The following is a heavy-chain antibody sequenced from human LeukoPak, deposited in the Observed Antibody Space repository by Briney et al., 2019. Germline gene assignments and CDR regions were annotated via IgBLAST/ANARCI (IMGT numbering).Heavy chain of an antibody. CDR3: ARGIAAAGSEYYFDY. Sequence: SETLSLTCTVSGGSISSYYWSWIRQPAGKGLEWIGRIYTSGSTNYNPSLKSRVTMSVDTSKNQFSPKLSSVTAADTAVYYCARGIAAAGSEYYFDYWGQGTLVTVSS. D-gene: IGHD6-13*01. CDR2: IYTSGST. V-gene: IGHV4-4*07. CDR1: GGSISSYY. J-gene: IGHJ4*02.